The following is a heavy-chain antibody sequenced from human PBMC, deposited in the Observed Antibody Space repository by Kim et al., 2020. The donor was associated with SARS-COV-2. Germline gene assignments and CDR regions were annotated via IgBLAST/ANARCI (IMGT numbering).Heavy chain of an antibody. CDR3: ARVILIRLLWFGEPVGFDY. J-gene: IGHJ4*02. D-gene: IGHD3-10*01. Sequence: GGSLRLSCAASGFTFSSYWMSWVRQAPGKGLEWVANIKQDGSEKYYVDSVKGRFTISRDNAKNSLYLQMNSLRAEDTAVYYCARVILIRLLWFGEPVGFDYWGQGTLVTVSS. V-gene: IGHV3-7*01. CDR1: GFTFSSYW. CDR2: IKQDGSEK.